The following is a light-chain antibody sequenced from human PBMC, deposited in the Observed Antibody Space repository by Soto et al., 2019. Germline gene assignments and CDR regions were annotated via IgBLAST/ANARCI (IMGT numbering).Light chain of an antibody. CDR1: SSNIGAGYD. Sequence: QSALTQPPSVSGAPGQRVTISCTGSSSNIGAGYDVHWYQQLPGTAPNLLIYDNSNRPSGVPDRFSGSKSGTSASLAITGLQAEDEADYYCQSYDRSLSGSRVFGTGTKVTVL. J-gene: IGLJ1*01. V-gene: IGLV1-40*01. CDR3: QSYDRSLSGSRV. CDR2: DNS.